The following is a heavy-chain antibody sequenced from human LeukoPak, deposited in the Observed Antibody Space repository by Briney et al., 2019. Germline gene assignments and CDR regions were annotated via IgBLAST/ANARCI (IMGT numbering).Heavy chain of an antibody. CDR1: GGSISSYY. CDR3: ASRPLYSSSWYWYFDL. V-gene: IGHV4-59*08. CDR2: IYYSGST. Sequence: SETLSLTCTVSGGSISSYYWSWIRQPPGKGLEWIGYIYYSGSTNYNPSLKSRVTISVDTSKNQFSLKLSSVTAADTAVYYCASRPLYSSSWYWYFDLWGRGTLVTVSS. J-gene: IGHJ2*01. D-gene: IGHD6-13*01.